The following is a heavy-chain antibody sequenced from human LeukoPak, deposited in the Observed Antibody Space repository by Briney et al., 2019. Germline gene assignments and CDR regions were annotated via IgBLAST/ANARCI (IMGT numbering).Heavy chain of an antibody. CDR2: IYYSGST. CDR1: GGSISNINYY. CDR3: AREGHCSGGTCYGWIPIDY. D-gene: IGHD2-15*01. V-gene: IGHV4-39*07. Sequence: SETLSLTCTVSGGSISNINYYWGWIRQPPGKGLEWIGSIYYSGSTYYNPSLKSRVTISVDTSNNQFSLKLSSVTAADTAVYYCAREGHCSGGTCYGWIPIDYWGQGTLVTVSS. J-gene: IGHJ4*02.